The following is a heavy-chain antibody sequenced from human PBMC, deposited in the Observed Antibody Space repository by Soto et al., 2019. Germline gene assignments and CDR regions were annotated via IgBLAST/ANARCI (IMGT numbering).Heavy chain of an antibody. Sequence: GASVKVSCKASGYTLTSYAMHLVRQAPGQRLEGMGWVNAGNGNTKYSQKFQGRVTITRDTSASTAYMELSSLRSEDTAVYYCARGQYYYGSGSYYRRQNYYYYGMDVWGQGTTVTVSS. CDR1: GYTLTSYA. J-gene: IGHJ6*02. V-gene: IGHV1-3*01. CDR2: VNAGNGNT. CDR3: ARGQYYYGSGSYYRRQNYYYYGMDV. D-gene: IGHD3-10*01.